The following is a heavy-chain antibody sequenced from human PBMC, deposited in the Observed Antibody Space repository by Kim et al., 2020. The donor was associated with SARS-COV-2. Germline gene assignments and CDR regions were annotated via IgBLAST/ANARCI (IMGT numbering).Heavy chain of an antibody. V-gene: IGHV4-59*01. J-gene: IGHJ6*03. CDR3: AREAWNPFYYYYMDV. CDR2: IYYSGST. Sequence: SETLSLTCTVSGGSISSYYWSWIRQPPGKGLEWIGYIYYSGSTNYNPSLKSRVTISVDTSKNQFSLKLSSVTAADTAVYYCAREAWNPFYYYYMDVWGKGTTVTVSS. D-gene: IGHD1-1*01. CDR1: GGSISSYY.